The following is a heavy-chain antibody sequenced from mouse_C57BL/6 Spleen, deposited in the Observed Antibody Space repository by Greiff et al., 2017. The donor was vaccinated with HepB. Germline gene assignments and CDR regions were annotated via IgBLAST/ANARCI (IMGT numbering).Heavy chain of an antibody. CDR3: ARATTVVPLFDY. CDR1: GFTFSDYY. V-gene: IGHV5-16*01. D-gene: IGHD1-1*01. CDR2: INYDGSST. J-gene: IGHJ2*01. Sequence: EVKLMESEGGLVQPGSSMKLSCTASGFTFSDYYMAWVRQVPEKGLEWVANINYDGSSTYYLDSLKSRFIISRDNAKNILYLQMSSLKSEDTATYYCARATTVVPLFDYWGQGTTLTVSS.